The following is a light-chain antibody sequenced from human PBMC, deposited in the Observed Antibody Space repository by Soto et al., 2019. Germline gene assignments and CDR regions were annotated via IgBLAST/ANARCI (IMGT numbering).Light chain of an antibody. CDR3: SSYTSSSILV. V-gene: IGLV2-14*01. J-gene: IGLJ2*01. CDR1: SSDVGTYIY. CDR2: EVS. Sequence: QSALTQPASVSGSPGQSITISCTGTSSDVGTYIYVSWYQQHPGKAPKLMIYEVSNRPSGVSNRFSGSKSGNTASLTISGLQAEDEADYYCSSYTSSSILVFCGGTKLTVL.